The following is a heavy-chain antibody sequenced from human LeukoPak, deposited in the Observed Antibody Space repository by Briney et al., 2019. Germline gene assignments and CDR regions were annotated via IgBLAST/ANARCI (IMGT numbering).Heavy chain of an antibody. D-gene: IGHD3-10*01. CDR3: ARHSSGSFYP. V-gene: IGHV1-18*01. J-gene: IGHJ5*02. Sequence: SVKVSCKASGYTFTSHGISWVRQAPGQGLEWMGWISVYTGKTDYAQKFQGRVTMTTDTSTSTAYMELRRLRSDDTAVYYCARHSSGSFYPWGQGTQVTVSP. CDR1: GYTFTSHG. CDR2: ISVYTGKT.